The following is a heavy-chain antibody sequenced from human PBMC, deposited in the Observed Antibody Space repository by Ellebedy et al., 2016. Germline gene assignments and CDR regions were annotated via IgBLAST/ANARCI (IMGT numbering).Heavy chain of an antibody. CDR1: GASISTSRW. J-gene: IGHJ4*02. CDR3: ATSLAYLAEGLY. CDR2: IYHSENT. Sequence: SETLSLTCSVSGASISTSRWWSWVRQPPGKGPEWIGEIYHSENTNYRPSLMSRITISLDKSKNQFSLQLTSVTAADTAVYYCATSLAYLAEGLYWGQGILVTVSS. D-gene: IGHD3-3*02. V-gene: IGHV4-4*02.